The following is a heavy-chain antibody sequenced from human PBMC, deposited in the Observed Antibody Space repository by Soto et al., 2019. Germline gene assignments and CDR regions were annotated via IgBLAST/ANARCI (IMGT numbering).Heavy chain of an antibody. Sequence: GGSLRLSCAASGFTFSNAWMSWVRQAPGKGLEWVGRIKSKTDGGTTDYAAPVKGRFTISRDDSKNTLYLQMNSLKTEDTAVYYCTTVSYQLLPDMDVWGKGTTVTVSS. J-gene: IGHJ6*03. V-gene: IGHV3-15*01. CDR3: TTVSYQLLPDMDV. CDR1: GFTFSNAW. D-gene: IGHD2-2*01. CDR2: IKSKTDGGTT.